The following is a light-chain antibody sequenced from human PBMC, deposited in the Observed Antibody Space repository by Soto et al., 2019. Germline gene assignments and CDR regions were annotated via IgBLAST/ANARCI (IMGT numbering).Light chain of an antibody. V-gene: IGKV3-15*01. CDR3: QQYNNWPLT. J-gene: IGKJ1*01. CDR2: GAS. CDR1: QSVSSN. Sequence: IVMTQSPATLSVYQWESATISCRASQSVSSNLAWYQQKPGQAPRLLIYGASTRATGIPARFSGSGSGTEFTLTICSLQSEDFAVYYCQQYNNWPLTFGQGTNVDIK.